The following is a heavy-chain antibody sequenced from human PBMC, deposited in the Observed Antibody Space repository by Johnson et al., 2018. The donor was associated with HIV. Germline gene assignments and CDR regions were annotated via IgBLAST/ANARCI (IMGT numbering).Heavy chain of an antibody. CDR2: IKSKTDGGTT. CDR1: GFTFSNAW. V-gene: IGHV3-15*01. D-gene: IGHD6-6*01. Sequence: VQLVESGGGLVKPGGSLRLSCAASGFTFSNAWMSWVRQAPGKGLEWVGRIKSKTDGGTTDYAARVKGRFTISRDDSNNTLYLQMNSLKTEDTAVYSCTTALGVAVRRVDAFDIWGQGTMVTVSS. J-gene: IGHJ3*02. CDR3: TTALGVAVRRVDAFDI.